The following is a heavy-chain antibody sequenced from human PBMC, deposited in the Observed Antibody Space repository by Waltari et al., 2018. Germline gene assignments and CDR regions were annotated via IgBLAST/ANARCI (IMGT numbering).Heavy chain of an antibody. Sequence: EVQLLESGGGLVQPGGSLRLSCAASGFSFGGFGRNGVRQVPGKGLEWVSGVSGSGATTYYADSVRGRFTVSRDNNRNTMYLQMNSLRAEDTAVYYCAKAFRGYSGSYFDIWGRGTLVAVSA. CDR1: GFSFGGFG. CDR3: AKAFRGYSGSYFDI. D-gene: IGHD5-12*01. V-gene: IGHV3-23*01. J-gene: IGHJ4*02. CDR2: VSGSGATT.